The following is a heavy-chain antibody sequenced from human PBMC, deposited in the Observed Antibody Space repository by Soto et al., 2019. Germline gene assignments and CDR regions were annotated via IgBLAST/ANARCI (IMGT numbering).Heavy chain of an antibody. J-gene: IGHJ6*02. Sequence: GGSLRLSCAASGFTFSSYAMSWVRQAPGKGLEWVSAISGSGGSTYYADSVKGRFTISRDNSKNTLYLQMNSLRAEDTAVYYCAKGICTSCYTSYYYYGMDVWGQGTTVTVSS. D-gene: IGHD2-2*02. CDR2: ISGSGGST. CDR3: AKGICTSCYTSYYYYGMDV. CDR1: GFTFSSYA. V-gene: IGHV3-23*01.